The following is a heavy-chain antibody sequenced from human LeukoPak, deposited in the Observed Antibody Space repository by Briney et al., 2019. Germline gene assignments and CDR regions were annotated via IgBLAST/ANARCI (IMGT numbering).Heavy chain of an antibody. CDR3: AKDLEISQSLGYVVNY. CDR2: ISYDGGNK. Sequence: SGGSLRLSCAASGFTFSSYAMHWVRQAPGKGLEWVAVISYDGGNKCYADSVKGRFTISRDNSKNTLYLQINSLRAEDTAVYYCAKDLEISQSLGYVVNYWGQGTLVTVSS. J-gene: IGHJ4*02. D-gene: IGHD5-12*01. CDR1: GFTFSSYA. V-gene: IGHV3-30*18.